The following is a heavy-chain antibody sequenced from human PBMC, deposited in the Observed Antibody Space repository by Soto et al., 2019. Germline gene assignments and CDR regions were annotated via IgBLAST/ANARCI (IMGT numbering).Heavy chain of an antibody. J-gene: IGHJ3*01. V-gene: IGHV3-33*01. CDR2: IWYDGSNK. CDR3: ARDFSSGGTNACDV. CDR1: RFTFSSYG. D-gene: IGHD2-15*01. Sequence: QVQLVESGGGVVQPGRSLRLSCAASRFTFSSYGMHWVRQAPGKGLEWVAVIWYDGSNKYSADSVTGRFTISRDNSKNTRYLQMNILRVEDTAVYYCARDFSSGGTNACDVWVQGTVVTVSS.